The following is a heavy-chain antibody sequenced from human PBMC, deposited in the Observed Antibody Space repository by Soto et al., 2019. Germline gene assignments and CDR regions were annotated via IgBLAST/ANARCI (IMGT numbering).Heavy chain of an antibody. CDR1: GFTFSSYS. CDR3: TRDRGGDLKAFDI. Sequence: EVQLVESGGGLVKPGGSLRLSCAASGFTFSSYSMNWVRQAPGTGLEWVSLISSSSSYIYYADSVKGRFTISRDNAKNSMYLQMNSLRAADTAVCYCTRDRGGDLKAFDIWGRGTMVTVSS. V-gene: IGHV3-21*01. D-gene: IGHD3-10*01. CDR2: ISSSSSYI. J-gene: IGHJ3*02.